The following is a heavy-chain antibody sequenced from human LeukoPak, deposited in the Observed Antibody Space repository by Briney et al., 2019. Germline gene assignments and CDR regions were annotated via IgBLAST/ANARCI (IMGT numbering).Heavy chain of an antibody. Sequence: PGGSLRLSCAASGFTFDDYGMSWVRQAPGKGLEWVSGINWNGGSTGYADSVKGRFTISRDNAKNSLYPQMNSLRAEDTALYYCARETYCSSTSCLDYWGQGTLVTVSS. V-gene: IGHV3-20*04. CDR2: INWNGGST. CDR3: ARETYCSSTSCLDY. CDR1: GFTFDDYG. J-gene: IGHJ4*02. D-gene: IGHD2-2*01.